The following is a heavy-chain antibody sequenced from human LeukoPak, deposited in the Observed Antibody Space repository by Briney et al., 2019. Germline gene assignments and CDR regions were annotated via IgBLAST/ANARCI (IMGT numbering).Heavy chain of an antibody. CDR2: IHYSGST. Sequence: SETLSLTCTVSGGSISSYYWSWIRQPPGKGLEWIGYIHYSGSTNYNPSLKSRVTVSVDTSKNQFSLKLSSVTAADTAVYYCARAPYCTNGVCYNNYFDYWGQGTLVTVSS. CDR1: GGSISSYY. D-gene: IGHD2-8*01. CDR3: ARAPYCTNGVCYNNYFDY. V-gene: IGHV4-59*08. J-gene: IGHJ4*02.